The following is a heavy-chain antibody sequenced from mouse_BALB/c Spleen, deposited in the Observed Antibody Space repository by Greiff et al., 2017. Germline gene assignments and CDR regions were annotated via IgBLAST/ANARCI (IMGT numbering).Heavy chain of an antibody. D-gene: IGHD3-3*01. V-gene: IGHV1-7*01. CDR3: ARWGTRFDY. Sequence: VQLQQSGAELAKPGASVKMSCKASGYTFTSYWMHWVKQRPGQGLEWIGYINPSTGYTEYNQKFKDKATLTADKSSSTAYMQLSSLTSEDSAVYYCARWGTRFDYWGQGTTLTVSS. J-gene: IGHJ2*01. CDR2: INPSTGYT. CDR1: GYTFTSYW.